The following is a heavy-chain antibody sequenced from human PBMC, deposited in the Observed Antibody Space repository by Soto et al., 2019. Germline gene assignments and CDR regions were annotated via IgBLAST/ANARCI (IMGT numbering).Heavy chain of an antibody. D-gene: IGHD4-17*01. Sequence: SETLSLTCDFSIGSITTSVLWTWVRQFPGKGLEWIGEIAHDGHTNYNPSLSGRVTMSVDLSKSQFSLNVASVTAADTAVYFCVGGRDYEYWGQGTLVTVSS. J-gene: IGHJ4*02. CDR2: IAHDGHT. V-gene: IGHV4-4*02. CDR1: IGSITTSVL. CDR3: VGGRDYEY.